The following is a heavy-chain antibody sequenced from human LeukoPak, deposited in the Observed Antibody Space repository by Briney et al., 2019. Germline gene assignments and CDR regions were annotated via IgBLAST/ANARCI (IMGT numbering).Heavy chain of an antibody. Sequence: SETLSLTCAVSGGSISSGGYSWSWIRQHPGKGLEWIGYIYYSGSTYYNPSLKSRVTISVDTSKNQFSLKLSSVTAADTAVYYCRGESIIDYWGQGTLVTVSS. D-gene: IGHD3-10*01. CDR1: GGSISSGGYS. J-gene: IGHJ4*02. CDR2: IYYSGST. V-gene: IGHV4-31*11. CDR3: RGESIIDY.